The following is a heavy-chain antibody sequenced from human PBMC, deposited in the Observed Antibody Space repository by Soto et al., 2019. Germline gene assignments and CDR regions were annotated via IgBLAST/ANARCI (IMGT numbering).Heavy chain of an antibody. Sequence: PGESLKISCKGSGYSFSSYWISWVRQMPGKGLEWMGRFDPSDSYTNYSPSFQGHVTISADKSISTAYLQWSSLKASDTAMYYCARLRGQHAKYYYYGMDVWGQGTTVTVSS. CDR1: GYSFSSYW. J-gene: IGHJ6*02. CDR2: FDPSDSYT. CDR3: ARLRGQHAKYYYYGMDV. V-gene: IGHV5-10-1*01. D-gene: IGHD6-13*01.